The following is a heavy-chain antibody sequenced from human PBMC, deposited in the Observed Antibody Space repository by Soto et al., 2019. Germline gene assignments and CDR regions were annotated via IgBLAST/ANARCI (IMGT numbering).Heavy chain of an antibody. CDR1: GFSFSSYG. CDR3: ARAPRFILWYPPPY. J-gene: IGHJ4*02. V-gene: IGHV3-23*01. CDR2: ISGSGGSNK. D-gene: IGHD6-13*01. Sequence: PGGSLRLSCAASGFSFSSYGMSWVRQAPGKGLEWVSAISGSGGSNKYYADSVKGRFTISRDNSKNTLYLQMNSLRAEDTAVYYCARAPRFILWYPPPYWGQGTLVTVSS.